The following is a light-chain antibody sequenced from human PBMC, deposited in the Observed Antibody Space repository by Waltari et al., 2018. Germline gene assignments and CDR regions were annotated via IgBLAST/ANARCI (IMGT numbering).Light chain of an antibody. J-gene: IGKJ4*01. V-gene: IGKV1-12*01. Sequence: DIQLTPSPSSVSASVGGPVPITCRASHDISAWLAWYQQRPGKPPQLLIYAASTPHRGAPARFVASGSGTEFTLTINNLQPEDFATYLCQQGNTFPLSFGGGTKVDI. CDR3: QQGNTFPLS. CDR1: HDISAW. CDR2: AAS.